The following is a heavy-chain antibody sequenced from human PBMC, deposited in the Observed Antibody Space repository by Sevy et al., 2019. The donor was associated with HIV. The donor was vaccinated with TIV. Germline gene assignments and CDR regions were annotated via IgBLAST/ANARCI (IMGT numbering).Heavy chain of an antibody. Sequence: GGSLRLSCAASGFTLDDYAMHWVRQAPGKGLEWVSGISWNSGSIGYADSVKGRFTISRDNAKNSLYLQMNSLRAEDTALYYCARARYYGMDVWGQGSTVTVSS. CDR2: ISWNSGSI. V-gene: IGHV3-9*01. CDR1: GFTLDDYA. CDR3: ARARYYGMDV. J-gene: IGHJ6*02.